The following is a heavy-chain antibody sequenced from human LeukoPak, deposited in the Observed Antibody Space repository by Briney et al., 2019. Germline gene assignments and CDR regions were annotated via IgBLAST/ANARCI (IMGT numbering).Heavy chain of an antibody. CDR3: ASSPHDYGDRPTPPIDP. CDR1: GFAFSIYR. V-gene: IGHV3-48*04. Sequence: PGGSLRLSCEASGFAFSIYRMNWVRQAPGKGLEWVSYIHLSGTPTHYADPVKGRFSISRDNVKNSLYLQMDNLRAEDTAVYYCASSPHDYGDRPTPPIDPWGQGTLVTVSS. CDR2: IHLSGTPT. D-gene: IGHD4-17*01. J-gene: IGHJ5*02.